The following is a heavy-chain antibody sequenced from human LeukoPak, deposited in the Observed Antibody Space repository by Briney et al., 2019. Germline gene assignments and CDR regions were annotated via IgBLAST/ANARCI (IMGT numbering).Heavy chain of an antibody. D-gene: IGHD2-2*01. CDR1: GDSVSSNSAA. CDR2: TYYRSKWSN. Sequence: SQTLSLTCAISGDSVSSNSAAWNWIRQSPSRGLEWLGRTYYRSKWSNDYAVSVKSRITINPDTSKNHFSLQLNSVTPEDTAVYYCARVGIYCSSTSCRVGAFDIWGQGTMVTVSS. CDR3: ARVGIYCSSTSCRVGAFDI. V-gene: IGHV6-1*01. J-gene: IGHJ3*02.